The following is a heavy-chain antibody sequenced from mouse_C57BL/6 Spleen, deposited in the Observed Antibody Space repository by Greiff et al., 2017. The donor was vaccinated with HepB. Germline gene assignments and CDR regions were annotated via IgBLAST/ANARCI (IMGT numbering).Heavy chain of an antibody. CDR2: IDPSDSYT. CDR1: GYTFTSYW. Sequence: VKLQQPGAELVMPGASVKLSCKASGYTFTSYWMHWVKQRPGQGLEWIGEIDPSDSYTNYNQKFKGKSTLTVDKSSSTAYMQLSSLTSEDSAVYYCARRGLDYFDYWGQGTTLTVSS. V-gene: IGHV1-69*01. J-gene: IGHJ2*01. D-gene: IGHD3-3*01. CDR3: ARRGLDYFDY.